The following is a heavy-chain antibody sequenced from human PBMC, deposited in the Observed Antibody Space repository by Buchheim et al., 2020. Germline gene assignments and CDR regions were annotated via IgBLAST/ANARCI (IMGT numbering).Heavy chain of an antibody. D-gene: IGHD3-3*01. J-gene: IGHJ4*02. CDR2: IYPGDSDT. V-gene: IGHV5-51*01. CDR1: GYSFTSYW. Sequence: EVQLVQSGAEVKKPGESLKISCKGSGYSFTSYWIGWVRQMPGKGLEWMGIIYPGDSDTRYSPSFQGQVTISADKSISTAYLQWSSLKASDTAMYYCARPFLYYDFWSGYYDQTYYFDYWGQGTL. CDR3: ARPFLYYDFWSGYYDQTYYFDY.